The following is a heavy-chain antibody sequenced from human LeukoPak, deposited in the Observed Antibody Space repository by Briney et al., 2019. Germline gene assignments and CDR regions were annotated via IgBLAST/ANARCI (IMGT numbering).Heavy chain of an antibody. D-gene: IGHD4-17*01. V-gene: IGHV4-4*02. J-gene: IGHJ4*02. Sequence: PSGTLSLTCALSGAFITNSHWWSWARPPPGKGLEWIGEIYHSGTTNYNPSLKSRVTMSVDKSKNQFSLKLSSVTAADTAVYYCATYFYGEYGSYYFDYWGQGTLVTVSS. CDR3: ATYFYGEYGSYYFDY. CDR1: GAFITNSHW. CDR2: IYHSGTT.